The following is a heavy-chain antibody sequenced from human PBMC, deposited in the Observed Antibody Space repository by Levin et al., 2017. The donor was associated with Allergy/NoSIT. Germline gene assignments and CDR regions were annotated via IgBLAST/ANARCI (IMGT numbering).Heavy chain of an antibody. CDR3: SSGWYSRVYYFDY. CDR2: ISYDGSNK. Sequence: AGGSLRLSCAASGFTFSSYGMHWVRQAPGKGLEWVAVISYDGSNKYYADSVKGRFTISRDNSKNTLYLQMNSLRAEDTAVYYCSSGWYSRVYYFDYWGQGTLVTVSS. D-gene: IGHD6-19*01. V-gene: IGHV3-30*03. J-gene: IGHJ4*02. CDR1: GFTFSSYG.